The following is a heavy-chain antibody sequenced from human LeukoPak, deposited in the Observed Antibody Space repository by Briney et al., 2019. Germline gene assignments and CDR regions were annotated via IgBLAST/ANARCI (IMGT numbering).Heavy chain of an antibody. D-gene: IGHD3-10*01. J-gene: IGHJ4*02. CDR3: ARGLLWFGESRYFDY. Sequence: ASVKVSCKAPGYTFTGYYMHWVRQAPGQGLEWMGWINPNSGGTNYAQKFQGRVTMTRDTSISTAYMELSRLRSDDTAVYYCARGLLWFGESRYFDYWGQGTLVTVSS. CDR2: INPNSGGT. V-gene: IGHV1-2*02. CDR1: GYTFTGYY.